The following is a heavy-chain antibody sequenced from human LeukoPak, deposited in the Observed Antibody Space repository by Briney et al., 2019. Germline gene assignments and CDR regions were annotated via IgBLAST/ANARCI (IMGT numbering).Heavy chain of an antibody. D-gene: IGHD6-13*01. CDR2: ISSSSSYI. J-gene: IGHJ3*02. CDR1: GFTFSSYS. V-gene: IGHV3-21*01. CDR3: ARPDEQQLVRDAFDI. Sequence: AGGSLRLSCAASGFTFSSYSMNWVRQAPGKGLEWVSSISSSSSYIYYADSVKGRFTTSRDNAKNTLYLQMNSLRAADTAVYYCARPDEQQLVRDAFDIWGQGTIVTVSS.